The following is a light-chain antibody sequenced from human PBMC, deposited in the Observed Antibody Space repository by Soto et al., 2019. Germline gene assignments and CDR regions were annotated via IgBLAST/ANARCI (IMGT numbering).Light chain of an antibody. CDR3: DSWDNSLSVVL. V-gene: IGLV1-51*01. CDR1: SSNIGSNY. Sequence: QSVLTQPPSVSAAPGQRVTISCSGSSSNIGSNYVSWYQQLPGTAPKLLIYDNYKRPSGIPDRFSGPTSGTSATLAIAGLQTGDEADYYCDSWDNSLSVVLFGGGTKLTVL. CDR2: DNY. J-gene: IGLJ2*01.